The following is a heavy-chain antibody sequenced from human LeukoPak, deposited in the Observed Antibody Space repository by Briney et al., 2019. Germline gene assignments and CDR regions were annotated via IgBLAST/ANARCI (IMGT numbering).Heavy chain of an antibody. CDR1: GGTFISYV. CDR2: IIPISGTA. D-gene: IGHD1-1*01. V-gene: IGHV1-69*05. J-gene: IGHJ5*02. CDR3: ARGRPESPFDP. Sequence: SVKVSCKASGGTFISYVISWVRQAPGQGLEWMGGIIPISGTANYAQKFQGRVTMTTDTSTHTAYMELSSLRSDDTAVYYCARGRPESPFDPWGQGTLVTVSS.